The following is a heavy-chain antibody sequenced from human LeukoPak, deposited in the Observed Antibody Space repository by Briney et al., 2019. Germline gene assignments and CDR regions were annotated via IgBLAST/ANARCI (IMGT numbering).Heavy chain of an antibody. V-gene: IGHV3-66*01. CDR1: GFTVSSNY. Sequence: GGSLRLSCAASGFTVSSNYMSWVRQAPGKGLEWVSVIYSGGSTYYADSVKGRFTISRDNSKNTLYLQMNSLRAEDTAVYYRARFRGAPSAYFDYWGQGTLVTVSS. J-gene: IGHJ4*02. CDR2: IYSGGST. D-gene: IGHD2-15*01. CDR3: ARFRGAPSAYFDY.